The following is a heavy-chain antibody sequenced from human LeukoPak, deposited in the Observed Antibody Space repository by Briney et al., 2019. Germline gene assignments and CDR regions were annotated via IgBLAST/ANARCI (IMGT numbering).Heavy chain of an antibody. CDR3: ARGITMIVVVSPTDGGAFDY. CDR1: GYTFTDYY. Sequence: ASVKVSCKASGYTFTDYYIQWVRQAPGQGLEWMGWINPNSGGTNYAENFQGRVTMTTDTSTSTAYMELRSLRSDDTAVYYCARGITMIVVVSPTDGGAFDYWGQGTLVTVSS. CDR2: INPNSGGT. V-gene: IGHV1-2*02. J-gene: IGHJ4*02. D-gene: IGHD3-22*01.